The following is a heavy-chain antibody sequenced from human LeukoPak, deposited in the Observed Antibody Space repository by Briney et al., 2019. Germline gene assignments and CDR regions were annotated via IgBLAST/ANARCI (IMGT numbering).Heavy chain of an antibody. CDR3: ARERPVVGYCSSTSCPRWFDP. D-gene: IGHD2-2*01. CDR2: INPNSGGT. CDR1: GYTFTGYY. Sequence: ASVKVSCKASGYTFTGYYMHWVRQTPGQGLEWMGWINPNSGGTNYAQKFQGWVTMTRDTSISTAYMELSRLRSDDTAVYYCARERPVVGYCSSTSCPRWFDPWGEATLVTVSS. V-gene: IGHV1-2*04. J-gene: IGHJ5*02.